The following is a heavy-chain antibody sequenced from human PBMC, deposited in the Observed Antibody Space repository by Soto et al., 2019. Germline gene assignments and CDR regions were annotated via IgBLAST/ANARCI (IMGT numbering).Heavy chain of an antibody. V-gene: IGHV3-15*01. J-gene: IGHJ4*02. CDR3: TTVIDYYGSGSPGY. CDR1: GFTFSNAW. CDR2: IKSKTDGGTT. Sequence: GSLRLSCAASGFTFSNAWMSWVRQAPGKGLEWVGRIKSKTDGGTTDYAAPVKGRFTISRDDSKNTLYLQMNSLKTEDTAVYYCTTVIDYYGSGSPGYWGQGTLVTVSS. D-gene: IGHD3-10*01.